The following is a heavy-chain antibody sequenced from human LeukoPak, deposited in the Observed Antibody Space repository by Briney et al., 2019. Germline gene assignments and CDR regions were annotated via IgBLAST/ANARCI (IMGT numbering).Heavy chain of an antibody. V-gene: IGHV3-53*01. CDR1: GFTVSSNY. CDR3: ARDLPFED. J-gene: IGHJ4*02. Sequence: GGSLTLSCAASGFTVSSNYMAWVRQPPAKGLEWVSILYSAGFTYYADSVKGRFTISRDNSKNTVYLQMHSLRAEDTAVYYCARDLPFEDWGQGSLVTVSS. CDR2: LYSAGFT.